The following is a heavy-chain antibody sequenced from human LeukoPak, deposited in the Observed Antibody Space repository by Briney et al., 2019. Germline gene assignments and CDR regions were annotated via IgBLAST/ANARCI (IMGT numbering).Heavy chain of an antibody. CDR2: ISAYNGNT. J-gene: IGHJ4*02. V-gene: IGHV1-18*01. D-gene: IGHD1-26*01. Sequence: ASVKVSCKASGYTFTSYGISWVRQAPGQGLEGMGWISAYNGNTNYAQKLQGRVTMTTDTSTSTAYMELRSLRSDDTAVYYCARELVGAYYFDYWGQGTLVTVSS. CDR1: GYTFTSYG. CDR3: ARELVGAYYFDY.